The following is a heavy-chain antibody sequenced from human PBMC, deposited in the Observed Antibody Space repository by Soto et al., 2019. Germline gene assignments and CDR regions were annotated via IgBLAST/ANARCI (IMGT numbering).Heavy chain of an antibody. CDR1: GYTFTTYG. CDR2: ISAYNGNT. CDR3: ARDRYYFDSSGYSKPVYYYYYGLDV. D-gene: IGHD3-22*01. J-gene: IGHJ6*02. Sequence: GASVKVSCKTSGYTFTTYGVSWVRQAPGQGLEWMGWISAYNGNTNYAQKLQGRVTMTTDTSTSTAYMELRGLRSEDTAVYYCARDRYYFDSSGYSKPVYYYYYGLDVGGQGTTVTVSS. V-gene: IGHV1-18*04.